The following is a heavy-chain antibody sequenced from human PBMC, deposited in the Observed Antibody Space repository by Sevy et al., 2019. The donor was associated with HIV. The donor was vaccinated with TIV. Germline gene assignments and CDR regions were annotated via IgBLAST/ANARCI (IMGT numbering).Heavy chain of an antibody. V-gene: IGHV1-58*01. J-gene: IGHJ3*02. D-gene: IGHD3-16*01. Sequence: ASVKVSCKASGFTFSSSAVQWVRQARGQRLEWIGWIVVGSGNTDYAQKFQGRVTITRDMSTTTAHMELSSLTSDHTAVYYCAAEDMSTFGGPLRVFDMWGKGTMVTVSS. CDR1: GFTFSSSA. CDR2: IVVGSGNT. CDR3: AAEDMSTFGGPLRVFDM.